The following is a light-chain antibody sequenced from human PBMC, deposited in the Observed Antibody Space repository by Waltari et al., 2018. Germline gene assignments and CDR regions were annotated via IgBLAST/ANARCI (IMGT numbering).Light chain of an antibody. CDR1: KVGSYR. CDR3: QVWHAAIDPGV. CDR2: YVS. J-gene: IGLJ1*01. V-gene: IGLV3-21*04. Sequence: SYVLTQPPSVSVAPGETARITGGGDKVGSYRVPWYQQKPGQAPLLVLFYVSDRPSGIPDRFSGSNSGNTATLTITRVEAGDETNYYCQVWHAAIDPGVFGTGTEVSVL.